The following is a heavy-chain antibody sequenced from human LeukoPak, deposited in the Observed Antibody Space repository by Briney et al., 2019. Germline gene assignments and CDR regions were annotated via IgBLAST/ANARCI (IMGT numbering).Heavy chain of an antibody. CDR3: SRDLLMYYSGSGEST. D-gene: IGHD3-10*01. Sequence: VASVKVSCKASGYTFTGYYIHWVRQAPGQGPEWMGWINPHSGATNYAQKFQGRVTMTRATSISTAFMELSSLRSDATAMYYCSRDLLMYYSGSGESTWGQGTQVTVSS. CDR2: INPHSGAT. J-gene: IGHJ5*02. V-gene: IGHV1-2*02. CDR1: GYTFTGYY.